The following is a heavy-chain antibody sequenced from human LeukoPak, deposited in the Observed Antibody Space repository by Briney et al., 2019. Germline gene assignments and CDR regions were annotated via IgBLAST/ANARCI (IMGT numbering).Heavy chain of an antibody. J-gene: IGHJ4*01. V-gene: IGHV3-7*01. Sequence: GGSLRLSCAASGFTFSSYWMNWVRQAPGKGLEWVASIRQDGGEKSYVDSVKGRFTISRDNTKNSLYLQINSLRAEDTAMYYCARDGTAPGLYFDLWGQGTLATVSS. CDR3: ARDGTAPGLYFDL. D-gene: IGHD6-13*01. CDR1: GFTFSSYW. CDR2: IRQDGGEK.